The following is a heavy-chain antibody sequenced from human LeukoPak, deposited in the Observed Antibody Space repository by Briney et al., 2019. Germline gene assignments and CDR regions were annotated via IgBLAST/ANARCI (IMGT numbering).Heavy chain of an antibody. V-gene: IGHV1-69*04. D-gene: IGHD4-11*01. Sequence: GASVKVSCKASGGTFSSYAISWVRQAPGQGLEWMGRIIPILGIANYAQKFQGRVTITADKSTSTAYTELSSLRSEDTAVYYCARGTTVTYNWFDPWGQGTLVTVSS. J-gene: IGHJ5*02. CDR2: IIPILGIA. CDR3: ARGTTVTYNWFDP. CDR1: GGTFSSYA.